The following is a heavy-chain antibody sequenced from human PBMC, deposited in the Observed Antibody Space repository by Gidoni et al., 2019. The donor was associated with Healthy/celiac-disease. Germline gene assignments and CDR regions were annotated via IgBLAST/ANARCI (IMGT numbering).Heavy chain of an antibody. CDR2: ISGSGGST. CDR3: AKDRSGGREDY. D-gene: IGHD3-16*01. J-gene: IGHJ4*02. V-gene: IGHV3-23*01. Sequence: EVQLLESGVGLVQPGGSLRISCAASGFTFSSYAMSWVRQAPGKGLEWVSAISGSGGSTYYAESVKGRFTISRDNSKNTLYRQMKSRRAEDTAVYYCAKDRSGGREDYWGQGTLVTVSS. CDR1: GFTFSSYA.